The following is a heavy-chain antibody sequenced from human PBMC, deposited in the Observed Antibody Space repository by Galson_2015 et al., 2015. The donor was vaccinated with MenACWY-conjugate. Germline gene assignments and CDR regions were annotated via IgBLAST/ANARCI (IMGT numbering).Heavy chain of an antibody. J-gene: IGHJ6*03. Sequence: SLRLSCAASGFSFRSNAMCWVRQAPGKGLEWVSAISASGGSTYYQDYAKGRFTISRDNSKNTLFLEMNSLRGEDTALYYCVKERGSLSHNYYFYFMDVWGKGTTVTVS. D-gene: IGHD6-6*01. CDR3: VKERGSLSHNYYFYFMDV. CDR1: GFSFRSNA. CDR2: ISASGGST. V-gene: IGHV3-23*01.